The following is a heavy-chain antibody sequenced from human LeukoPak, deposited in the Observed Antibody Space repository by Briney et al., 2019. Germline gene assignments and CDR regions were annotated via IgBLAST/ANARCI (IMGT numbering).Heavy chain of an antibody. CDR3: ARGGVQVVPAAIHWFDP. V-gene: IGHV1-18*01. D-gene: IGHD2-2*02. Sequence: GASVKVSCKASGYTFTSYGISWVRQAPGQGLEWMGWISAYNGNTNYAQKLQGRVTMTTDTSTSTAYMELSRLRSDDTAVYYCARGGVQVVPAAIHWFDPWGQGTLVTVSS. CDR1: GYTFTSYG. CDR2: ISAYNGNT. J-gene: IGHJ5*02.